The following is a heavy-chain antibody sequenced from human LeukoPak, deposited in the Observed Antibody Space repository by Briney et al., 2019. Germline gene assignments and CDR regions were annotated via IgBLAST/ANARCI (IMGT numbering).Heavy chain of an antibody. Sequence: GGSLRLSCAASGITFSSYMMNWVRQAPGKGLEWVSSISSSSSYIYYADSVKGRFTISRGNAKNSLYLQMNSLRAEDTAVYYCATGGCRYDSPFDNWGQGTLVTVSS. J-gene: IGHJ4*02. CDR2: ISSSSSYI. CDR1: GITFSSYM. CDR3: ATGGCRYDSPFDN. D-gene: IGHD5-12*01. V-gene: IGHV3-21*01.